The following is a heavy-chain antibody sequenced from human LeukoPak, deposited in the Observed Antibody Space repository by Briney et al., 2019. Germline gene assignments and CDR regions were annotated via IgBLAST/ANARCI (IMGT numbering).Heavy chain of an antibody. D-gene: IGHD3-22*01. CDR1: GFTVSSNY. V-gene: IGHV3-66*01. Sequence: SGGSLRLSCAASGFTVSSNYMSWVRQAPGKGLEWVSVIYSGGSTYYADSVKGRFTISRDNSKNTLYLQMNSLRAEDTAVYCCARKYDSSGYYSHVYWGQGTLVTVSS. J-gene: IGHJ4*02. CDR3: ARKYDSSGYYSHVY. CDR2: IYSGGST.